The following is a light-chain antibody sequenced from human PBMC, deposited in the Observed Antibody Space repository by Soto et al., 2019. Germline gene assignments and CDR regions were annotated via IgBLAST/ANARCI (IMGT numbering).Light chain of an antibody. CDR1: QSVSSTY. CDR3: QQYGSSPRT. J-gene: IGKJ1*01. V-gene: IGKV3-20*01. Sequence: EIVLTQSPGTLSFSPGERATLSCRASQSVSSTYLAWYQQKPGQAPRLLISGASSRATGIPDRFSGSGSGTDFPLTISRLEPEEFAVYYCQQYGSSPRTFGQGTKVEIK. CDR2: GAS.